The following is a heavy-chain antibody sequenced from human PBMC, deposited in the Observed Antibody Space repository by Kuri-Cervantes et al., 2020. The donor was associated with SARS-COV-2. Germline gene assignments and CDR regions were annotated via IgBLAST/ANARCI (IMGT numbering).Heavy chain of an antibody. J-gene: IGHJ4*02. CDR1: GFTFSSYG. CDR2: ISYDGSNK. V-gene: IGHV3-30*03. Sequence: LSLTCAASGFTFSSYGMHWVRQAPGKGLEWVAVISYDGSNKYYADSVKGRFTISRDNSKNTLYLQMNSLRAEDTAVYYCRVWVPAATGDYWGRGTVVTVSS. D-gene: IGHD2-2*01. CDR3: RVWVPAATGDY.